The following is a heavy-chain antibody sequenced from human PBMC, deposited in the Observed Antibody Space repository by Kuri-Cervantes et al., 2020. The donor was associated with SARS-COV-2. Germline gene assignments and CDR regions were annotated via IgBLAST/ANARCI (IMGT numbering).Heavy chain of an antibody. CDR3: AGLTFYSLVPQ. J-gene: IGHJ4*02. V-gene: IGHV1-2*02. CDR1: GYTLTSYG. CDR2: INPNSGGT. D-gene: IGHD6-13*01. Sequence: ASVKVSCKASGYTLTSYGISWVRQAPGQGLEWMGWINPNSGGTNYAQKFQGRVTMTRDTSISTAYMELSSLRSEDTAVYYCAGLTFYSLVPQWGQGTLVTVSS.